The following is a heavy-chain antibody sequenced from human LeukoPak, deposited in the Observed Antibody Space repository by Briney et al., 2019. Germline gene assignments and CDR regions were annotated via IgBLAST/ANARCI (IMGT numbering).Heavy chain of an antibody. V-gene: IGHV1-69*05. Sequence: SVKVSCKASGGTFSSYAISWVRQAPGQGLEWMGGIIPIFGTTNYAQKFQGRVTITTDESTSTAYMGLSSLRSEDTAVYYCAIVRGVTTTFDYWGQGTLVTVSS. J-gene: IGHJ4*02. D-gene: IGHD4-17*01. CDR2: IIPIFGTT. CDR3: AIVRGVTTTFDY. CDR1: GGTFSSYA.